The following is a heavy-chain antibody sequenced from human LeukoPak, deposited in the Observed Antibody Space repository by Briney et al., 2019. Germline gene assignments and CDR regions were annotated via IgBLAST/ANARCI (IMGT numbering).Heavy chain of an antibody. J-gene: IGHJ4*02. D-gene: IGHD3-10*01. Sequence: SETLSLTCTVSGGSISTYYWSWIRQPPGKGLEWIGYIYYSGSTNYNTSLKSRVTISVDTSNNQFSLKLSSVTAADTALYYCARGPGRYGSGTYEYDYWGQGTLVTVSS. CDR1: GGSISTYY. V-gene: IGHV4-59*01. CDR2: IYYSGST. CDR3: ARGPGRYGSGTYEYDY.